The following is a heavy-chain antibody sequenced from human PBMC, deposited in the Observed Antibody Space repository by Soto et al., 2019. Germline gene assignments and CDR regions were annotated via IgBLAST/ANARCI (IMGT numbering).Heavy chain of an antibody. CDR2: IGSSSSIT. V-gene: IGHV3-48*01. Sequence: PGGSLRLSCAASGFTFSSYSLNWVRQAPGKGLEWISYIGSSSSITYFADSVKGRFTISRDNGKNSLYLQMNNLRAEDTAVYYCARVIRGSGSYYTAGFDYWGQGTLVTVSS. J-gene: IGHJ4*02. D-gene: IGHD3-10*01. CDR1: GFTFSSYS. CDR3: ARVIRGSGSYYTAGFDY.